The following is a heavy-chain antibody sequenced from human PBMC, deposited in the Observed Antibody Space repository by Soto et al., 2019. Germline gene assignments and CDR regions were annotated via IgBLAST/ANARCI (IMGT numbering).Heavy chain of an antibody. Sequence: APGKGLEWVSVIYSGGSTYYADSVKGRFTISRDNSKNTLYLQMNSLRAEDTAVYYCARALIPTDWGQGTLVTVS. J-gene: IGHJ1*01. CDR2: IYSGGST. CDR3: ARALIPTD. V-gene: IGHV3-66*01. D-gene: IGHD1-26*01.